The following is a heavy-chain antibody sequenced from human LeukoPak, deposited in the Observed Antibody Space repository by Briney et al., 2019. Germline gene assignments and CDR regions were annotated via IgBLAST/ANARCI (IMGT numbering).Heavy chain of an antibody. D-gene: IGHD3-9*01. CDR3: ARLFGDILTGYYPDY. V-gene: IGHV4-61*02. J-gene: IGHJ4*02. CDR2: ICTSGST. CDR1: GGSISSGSYY. Sequence: PSETLSLTCTVSGGSISSGSYYWSWIRQPAGKGLEWIGRICTSGSTNYNPSLKSRVTISVDTSKNQFSLKLSSVTAADTAVYYCARLFGDILTGYYPDYWGQGTLVTVSS.